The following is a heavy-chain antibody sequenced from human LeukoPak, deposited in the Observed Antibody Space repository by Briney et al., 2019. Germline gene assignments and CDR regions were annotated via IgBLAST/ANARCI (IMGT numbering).Heavy chain of an antibody. CDR3: AREERYFDWLSGDFDY. Sequence: ASVKVSCKASGYTFTSYGISWVRQAPGQGLEWMGWISAYNGNTNYAQKLQGRVTMTTDTSTSTAYMELRRLRSDDTAVYYCAREERYFDWLSGDFDYWGQGTLVTVSS. CDR1: GYTFTSYG. V-gene: IGHV1-18*04. J-gene: IGHJ4*02. D-gene: IGHD3-9*01. CDR2: ISAYNGNT.